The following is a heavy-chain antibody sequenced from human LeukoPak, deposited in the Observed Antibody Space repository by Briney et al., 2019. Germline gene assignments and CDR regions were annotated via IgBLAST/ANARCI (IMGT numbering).Heavy chain of an antibody. D-gene: IGHD3-16*01. J-gene: IGHJ5*02. CDR3: ARARLGYYDEYFDP. CDR2: ITSTSSHI. CDR1: GFTFSDYS. Sequence: PGGSLRLSCATSGFTFSDYSMTWVRQAPGKGLEWVSSITSTSSHINCADSVRGRFTISRDNAKNALFLQMTSLKDEETALYYCARARLGYYDEYFDPWGQGTQVTVSS. V-gene: IGHV3-21*01.